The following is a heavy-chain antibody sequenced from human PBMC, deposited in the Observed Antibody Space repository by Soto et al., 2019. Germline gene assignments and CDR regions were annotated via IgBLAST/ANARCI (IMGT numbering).Heavy chain of an antibody. CDR2: IYTSGST. Sequence: LSLTFTLSCGPSSMYYGSWIRQPAGKGLGWIGRIYTSGSTNYNPSLKSRVTMSVDTSKNQFSLKLSSVTAADTAVYYCARDRLGCSSTSCYPEWGQGSLVTVSS. CDR3: ARDRLGCSSTSCYPE. CDR1: CGPSSMYY. D-gene: IGHD2-2*01. V-gene: IGHV4-4*07. J-gene: IGHJ4*02.